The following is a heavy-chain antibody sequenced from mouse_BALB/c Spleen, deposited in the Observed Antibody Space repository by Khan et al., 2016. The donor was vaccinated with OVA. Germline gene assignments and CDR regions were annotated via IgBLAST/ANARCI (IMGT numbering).Heavy chain of an antibody. CDR2: IWAGGST. V-gene: IGHV2-9*02. CDR1: GFSLTTYG. CDR3: ARVFYYGAWFAY. J-gene: IGHJ3*01. Sequence: VELVESGPGLVAPSQTLSITCTVSGFSLTTYGVHWVRQPPGKGLEWLGVIWAGGSTNHNSALMSRLSISKDNSKSQVFLKMNSLQTDDTAMYXCARVFYYGAWFAYWGQGTLVTVSA. D-gene: IGHD1-1*01.